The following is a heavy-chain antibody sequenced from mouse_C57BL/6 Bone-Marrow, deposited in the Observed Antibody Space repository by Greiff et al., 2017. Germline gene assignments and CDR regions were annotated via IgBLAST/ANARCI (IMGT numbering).Heavy chain of an antibody. CDR3: AYYGSKGY. Sequence: QVQLQQSGAELARPGASVKMSCKASGYTFTSYTMHWVKQRPGQGLEWIGYINPSSGYTKYNQKFKDKATLTADKSSSTAYMQLSSLTSEDSAVYYGAYYGSKGYWGQGTTLTVSS. V-gene: IGHV1-4*01. J-gene: IGHJ2*01. D-gene: IGHD1-1*01. CDR1: GYTFTSYT. CDR2: INPSSGYT.